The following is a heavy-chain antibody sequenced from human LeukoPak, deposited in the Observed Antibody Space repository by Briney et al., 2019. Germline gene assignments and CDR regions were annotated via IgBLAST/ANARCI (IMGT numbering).Heavy chain of an antibody. V-gene: IGHV4-59*08. CDR1: GGSFSGYH. D-gene: IGHD3-10*01. CDR3: ARHRGLWFGELLD. CDR2: IYYSGST. J-gene: IGHJ4*02. Sequence: KTSETLSLTCAVYGGSFSGYHWSWIRQPPGKGLEWIGYIYYSGSTNYNPSLKSRVTISVDTSKNQFSLKLSSVTAADTAVYYCARHRGLWFGELLDWGQGTLVTVSS.